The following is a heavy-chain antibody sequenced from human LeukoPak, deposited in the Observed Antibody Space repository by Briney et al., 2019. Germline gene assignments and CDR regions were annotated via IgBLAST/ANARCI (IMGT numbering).Heavy chain of an antibody. J-gene: IGHJ4*02. D-gene: IGHD3-3*01. V-gene: IGHV1-69*05. Sequence: SVKVSCKASGGTFSSYAISWVRQAPGQGLEWMGGIIPIFGTANYAQKFQGRVTITTDESTSTAYMELSSLRSEDTAVYYCARGPTHYDFWSGAPGYYFDYWGQGTLVTVSS. CDR2: IIPIFGTA. CDR1: GGTFSSYA. CDR3: ARGPTHYDFWSGAPGYYFDY.